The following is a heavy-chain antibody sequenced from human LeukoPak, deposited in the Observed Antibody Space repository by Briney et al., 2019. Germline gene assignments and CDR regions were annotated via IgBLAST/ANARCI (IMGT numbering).Heavy chain of an antibody. Sequence: PGGSLRLSCAASGFTLSSYSMNWVRQAPGKGLEWVAVISYGGTNTYYTDSVKGRFTISRDDSKNTLYLQMNSLRTEDTAVYYCVRDREAVAGSLGAFDIWGQGTLVTVSS. CDR1: GFTLSSYS. CDR3: VRDREAVAGSLGAFDI. CDR2: ISYGGTNT. V-gene: IGHV3-30*03. D-gene: IGHD6-13*01. J-gene: IGHJ3*02.